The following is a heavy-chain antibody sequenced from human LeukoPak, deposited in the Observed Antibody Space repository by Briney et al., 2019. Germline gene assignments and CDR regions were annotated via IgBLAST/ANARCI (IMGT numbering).Heavy chain of an antibody. D-gene: IGHD3-10*01. V-gene: IGHV1-24*01. CDR1: GYTLTELS. CDR3: VTDSYYYGSGSYYNPVY. CDR2: FDPEDGET. J-gene: IGHJ4*02. Sequence: GASVKVSCKVSGYTLTELSMHWVRQAPGKGLEWMGGFDPEDGETIYAQKFQGRVTMTEDTSTDTAYMELSSLRSEDTAVYYCVTDSYYYGSGSYYNPVYWGQGTLVTVSS.